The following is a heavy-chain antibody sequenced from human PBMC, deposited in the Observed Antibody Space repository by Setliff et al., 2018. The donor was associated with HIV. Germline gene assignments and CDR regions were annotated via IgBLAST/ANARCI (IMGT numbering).Heavy chain of an antibody. V-gene: IGHV4-39*01. J-gene: IGHJ4*01. CDR1: GVSVNNDDDY. D-gene: IGHD1-26*01. Sequence: SETLSLTCAVSGVSVNNDDDYWGWIRQPPGKGLEWIAIIHQTGTAHKRPSLKSRVTISIDTSENLFSLKLSGVTAADTAIYYCARQVGEGKWYLDSWGHGTLVTVSS. CDR3: ARQVGEGKWYLDS. CDR2: IHQTGTA.